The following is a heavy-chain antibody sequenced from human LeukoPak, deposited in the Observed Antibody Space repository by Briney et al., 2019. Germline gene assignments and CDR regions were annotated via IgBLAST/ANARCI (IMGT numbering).Heavy chain of an antibody. CDR2: IKQDGSEK. CDR3: ARASQGPAAIPLYYYYGMDV. V-gene: IGHV3-7*01. D-gene: IGHD2-2*01. J-gene: IGHJ6*02. Sequence: GGSLRLSCAASGFTFSSYWMSWVRQAPGKGLEWVANIKQDGSEKYYVDSVKGRFTISRDNAKNSLYLQMNSLRAEDTAVYFCARASQGPAAIPLYYYYGMDVWGQGTTVTVSS. CDR1: GFTFSSYW.